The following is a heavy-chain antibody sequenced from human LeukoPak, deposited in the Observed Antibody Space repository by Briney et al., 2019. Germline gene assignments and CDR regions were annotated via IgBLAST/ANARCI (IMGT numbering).Heavy chain of an antibody. Sequence: GGSLRLSCAASGFTFSSYTMSWVRQAPGKGLEWVSAISGSGGSTYYADSVKGRFTISRDNSKNTLYLQMNSLRAEDTAVYYCANTLVGYCSGGSCYYQYFQHWGQGTLVTVSS. CDR1: GFTFSSYT. CDR3: ANTLVGYCSGGSCYYQYFQH. CDR2: ISGSGGST. D-gene: IGHD2-15*01. V-gene: IGHV3-23*01. J-gene: IGHJ1*01.